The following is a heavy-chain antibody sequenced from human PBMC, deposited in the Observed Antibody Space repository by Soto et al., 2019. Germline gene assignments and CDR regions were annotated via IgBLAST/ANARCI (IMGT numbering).Heavy chain of an antibody. Sequence: GGSLRLSCAASGFTFSSYAMKWVRQAPGKGLEWVSLISDSGTLTYYADSVKGRFTISRDNSGNTLFLQMYSLRAEDTAVYYCARYIPGVRYYGLDVWGQGTTVTVSS. J-gene: IGHJ6*02. CDR1: GFTFSSYA. D-gene: IGHD2-2*01. V-gene: IGHV3-23*01. CDR2: ISDSGTLT. CDR3: ARYIPGVRYYGLDV.